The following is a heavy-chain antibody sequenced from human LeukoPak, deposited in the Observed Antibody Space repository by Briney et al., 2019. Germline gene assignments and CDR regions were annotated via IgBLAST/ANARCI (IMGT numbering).Heavy chain of an antibody. J-gene: IGHJ5*02. V-gene: IGHV4-59*08. CDR3: ARQIVVVPAALYWFDP. D-gene: IGHD2-15*01. CDR2: IYYSGST. Sequence: SETLSLTCTVSGGSISSYYWNWIRQPPGKGLEWIGYIYYSGSTSYSPSLKSRVTISVDTSKNQFSLKLSSVTAADTAVYYCARQIVVVPAALYWFDPWGQGTLVTVSS. CDR1: GGSISSYY.